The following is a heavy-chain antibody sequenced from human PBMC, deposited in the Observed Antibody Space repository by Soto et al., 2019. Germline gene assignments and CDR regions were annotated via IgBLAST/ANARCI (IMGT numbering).Heavy chain of an antibody. CDR1: GFTFSSYV. V-gene: IGHV3-23*01. CDR2: ISGSGGST. J-gene: IGHJ4*02. Sequence: GGSLRLPCAASGFTFSSYVITGARQGPGKGREWVSAISGSGGSTYYADSVKGRFTISRDNSKNTLYLQMNSLRAEDTAVYYCAKDQGDYNYYFDYWGQGTLVTVSS. D-gene: IGHD4-17*01. CDR3: AKDQGDYNYYFDY.